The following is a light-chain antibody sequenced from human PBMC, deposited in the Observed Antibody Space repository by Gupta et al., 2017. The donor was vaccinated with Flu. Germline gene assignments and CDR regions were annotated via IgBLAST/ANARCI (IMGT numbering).Light chain of an antibody. Sequence: EIELTQSPATLSLSPGERATLSCRASQSVSSYLAWYQQKPGQAPRLFIYDASNRATGIPARFSGSGSGTDFTLTISSLEPEDFAVYFCQQRSNWPLTFGGGTKVEIK. J-gene: IGKJ4*01. CDR3: QQRSNWPLT. CDR2: DAS. CDR1: QSVSSY. V-gene: IGKV3-11*01.